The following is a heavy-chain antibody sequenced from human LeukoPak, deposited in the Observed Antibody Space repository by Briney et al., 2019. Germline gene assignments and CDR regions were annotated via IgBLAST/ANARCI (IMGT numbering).Heavy chain of an antibody. V-gene: IGHV4-34*01. J-gene: IGHJ4*02. CDR3: ARGGDCSGGSCSKYYFDY. CDR2: INHSGST. CDR1: GGSFSGYY. D-gene: IGHD2-15*01. Sequence: SETLSLTCAVYGGSFSGYYWSWIRQPPGKGLEWIGEINHSGSTNYNPSLKGRVTISVDTSKNQFSLKLSSVTAADTAVYYCARGGDCSGGSCSKYYFDYWGQGTLVTVSS.